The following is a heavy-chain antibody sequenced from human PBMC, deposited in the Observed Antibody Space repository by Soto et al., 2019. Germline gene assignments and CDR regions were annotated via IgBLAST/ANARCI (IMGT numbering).Heavy chain of an antibody. Sequence: EVQLVESGGGLIQPGGSLRLSCVVSGFTVSSRRNYMSWVRQAPGKGLECVSVIFDGDNSYYADSVKGRFTISRDNSKNTLYLQMNSLRAEDTAVYYCARGTAEYDSSGYPISAWGRGTLVTVSS. V-gene: IGHV3-53*01. CDR1: GFTVSSRRNY. CDR2: IFDGDNS. CDR3: ARGTAEYDSSGYPISA. J-gene: IGHJ1*01. D-gene: IGHD3-22*01.